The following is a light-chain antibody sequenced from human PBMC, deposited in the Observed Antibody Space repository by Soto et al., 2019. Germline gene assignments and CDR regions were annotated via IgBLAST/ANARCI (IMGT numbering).Light chain of an antibody. CDR1: QSLLYSSNNKNY. J-gene: IGKJ4*01. CDR2: WAS. CDR3: QQYYTPPIT. V-gene: IGKV4-1*01. Sequence: DIVMTQSPDSLAVSLGERATINCRSSQSLLYSSNNKNYLAWYQQMPGQPPKLLIYWASTRDSGVPDRFSGSGSGTDFTLTISSLQAEDVATYYCQQYYTPPITFGGGTKVGIK.